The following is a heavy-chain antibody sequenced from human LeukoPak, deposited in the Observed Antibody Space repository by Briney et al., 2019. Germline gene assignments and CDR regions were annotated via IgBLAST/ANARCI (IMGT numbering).Heavy chain of an antibody. D-gene: IGHD3-22*01. CDR2: IIPIFGTA. CDR1: GGTFSSYA. CDR3: ARDQTSRYYDSSGYYAFDI. Sequence: GASVKVSCKASGGTFSSYAISWVRQAPGQGLEWMGGIIPIFGTANYAQKFQGRVTITADESTSTAYMELSGLRSEDTAVYYCARDQTSRYYDSSGYYAFDIWGQGTMVTVSS. V-gene: IGHV1-69*01. J-gene: IGHJ3*02.